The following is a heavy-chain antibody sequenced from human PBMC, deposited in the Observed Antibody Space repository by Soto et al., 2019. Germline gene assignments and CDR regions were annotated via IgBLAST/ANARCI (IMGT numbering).Heavy chain of an antibody. J-gene: IGHJ4*02. V-gene: IGHV3-30*18. D-gene: IGHD3-10*01. CDR1: GISFSSHG. CDR3: ANEWFGELYH. Sequence: QVQLVESGGGVVQPGRSLRLSCTVSGISFSSHGINWVRQAPGKGLEWVAVISFDGNNKHYADSVKGRFTISRDDSMNTGFLQMNSLRSEDTAVYYCANEWFGELYHWGQGTLVSVSS. CDR2: ISFDGNNK.